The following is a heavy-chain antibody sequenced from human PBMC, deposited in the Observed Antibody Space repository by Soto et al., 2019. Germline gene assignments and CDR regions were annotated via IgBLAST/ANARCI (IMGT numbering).Heavy chain of an antibody. J-gene: IGHJ4*02. CDR3: LSFWTDS. V-gene: IGHV3-7*03. D-gene: IGHD1-1*01. Sequence: VGSLRLSCAASGFTSSNYWINWVRQAPGEGLEWVANINEHGSEMHYVDSVKGRFTISRDNAKNSVYLQMNSLRAEDTAVYYCLSFWTDSWGQGSLVTVSS. CDR2: INEHGSEM. CDR1: GFTSSNYW.